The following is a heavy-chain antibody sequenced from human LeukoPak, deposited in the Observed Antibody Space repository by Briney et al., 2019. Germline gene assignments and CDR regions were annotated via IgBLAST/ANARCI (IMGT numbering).Heavy chain of an antibody. CDR3: VSAPSHDTSGLSDY. D-gene: IGHD3-22*01. V-gene: IGHV3-30*04. J-gene: IGHJ4*02. Sequence: GGSLRLSCAASGFIFSTFAMHWVRQAPGKGLEWVAVISYDGRNNYYADSVKGRFTISRDNSKNTLYLQMISLKTEGTAVYYCVSAPSHDTSGLSDYWGQGTLVTVSS. CDR1: GFIFSTFA. CDR2: ISYDGRNN.